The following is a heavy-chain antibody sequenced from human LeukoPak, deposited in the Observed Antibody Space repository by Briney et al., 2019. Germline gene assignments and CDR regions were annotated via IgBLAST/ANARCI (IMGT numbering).Heavy chain of an antibody. CDR1: GFTFSSYG. Sequence: GGSLRLSCAASGFTFSSYGMHWVRQAPGKGLEWVAFIGYDGSKMYYVDSVKGRFTISRDNSENTLYLQMNSLRTEDTALYYCAKDDRNYYIDYWGQGTLVTVSS. CDR3: AKDDRNYYIDY. V-gene: IGHV3-30*02. CDR2: IGYDGSKM. J-gene: IGHJ4*02. D-gene: IGHD3-10*01.